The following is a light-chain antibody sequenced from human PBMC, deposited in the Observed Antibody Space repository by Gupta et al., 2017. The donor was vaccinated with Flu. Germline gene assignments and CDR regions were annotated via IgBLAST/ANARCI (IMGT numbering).Light chain of an antibody. Sequence: TSSDVGGYNRVSWYQQSPGTAPKLMIYEVSNRPSGVPDRFSGSKSGNTASLTISGLQAEDEAEYYCSSYTSSTNVVFGGGTKLTVL. CDR2: EVS. CDR1: SSDVGGYNR. V-gene: IGLV2-18*02. J-gene: IGLJ2*01. CDR3: SSYTSSTNVV.